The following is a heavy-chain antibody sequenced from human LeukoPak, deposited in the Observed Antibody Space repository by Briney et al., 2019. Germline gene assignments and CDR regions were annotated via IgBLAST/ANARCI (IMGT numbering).Heavy chain of an antibody. CDR3: ASRYCSGGSCFFDY. Sequence: SETLSLTCTVSGGSISSYYWSWIRQPPGKGLEWIGYIYYSGSTNYNPSLKSRVTISVDTPKNQFSLKLSSVTATDTAVYYCASRYCSGGSCFFDYWGQGTLVTVSS. CDR1: GGSISSYY. CDR2: IYYSGST. D-gene: IGHD2-15*01. V-gene: IGHV4-59*01. J-gene: IGHJ4*02.